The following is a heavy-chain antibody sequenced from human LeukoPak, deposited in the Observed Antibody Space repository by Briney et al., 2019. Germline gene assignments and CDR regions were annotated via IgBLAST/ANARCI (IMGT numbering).Heavy chain of an antibody. V-gene: IGHV3-23*01. CDR2: ISGSGSIT. CDR3: AKHTIFGVGAPGALDI. CDR1: GFTFSSYA. Sequence: GGSLRLSCAASGFTFSSYAMSWVRQAPGQGLEWVSAISGSGSITYYADSVKGRFTIARDNSKNTLYPQMNSLRAEDTAVYYCAKHTIFGVGAPGALDIWGQGTMVTVSS. J-gene: IGHJ3*02. D-gene: IGHD3-3*01.